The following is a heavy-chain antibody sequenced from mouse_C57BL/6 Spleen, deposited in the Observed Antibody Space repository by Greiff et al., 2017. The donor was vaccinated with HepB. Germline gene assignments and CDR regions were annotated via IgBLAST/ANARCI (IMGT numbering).Heavy chain of an antibody. CDR2: ISYDGSN. CDR1: GYSITSGYY. J-gene: IGHJ4*01. V-gene: IGHV3-6*01. Sequence: DVHLVESGPGLVKPSQSLSLTCSVTGYSITSGYYWNWIRQFPGNKLEWMGYISYDGSNNYHPSLKNRISITRDTSKNQFFLKLNSVTTEDTATYYCARYYSNYVGAMDYWGQGTSVTVSS. CDR3: ARYYSNYVGAMDY. D-gene: IGHD2-5*01.